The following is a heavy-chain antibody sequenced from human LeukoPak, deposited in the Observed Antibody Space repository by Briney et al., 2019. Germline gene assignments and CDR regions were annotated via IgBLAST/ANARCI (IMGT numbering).Heavy chain of an antibody. Sequence: GGSLRLSCAASGFALSFYAMSWVRQAPGKGPEWVSTINASGGNTYFAGSVKGRFTISRDNSKNTVYLQLNSLRAEDTAVYYCAKDRAPASWYYDSIYFDYWGQGTLVTVSS. CDR3: AKDRAPASWYYDSIYFDY. CDR1: GFALSFYA. D-gene: IGHD3-22*01. J-gene: IGHJ4*02. V-gene: IGHV3-23*01. CDR2: INASGGNT.